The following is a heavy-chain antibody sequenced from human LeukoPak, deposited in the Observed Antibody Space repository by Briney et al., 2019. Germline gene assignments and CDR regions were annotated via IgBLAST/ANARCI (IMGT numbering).Heavy chain of an antibody. CDR3: AREYIFQDSSSWSPLDY. D-gene: IGHD6-13*01. CDR1: GFTFSSYA. V-gene: IGHV3-30-3*01. J-gene: IGHJ4*02. CDR2: ISYDGSNK. Sequence: GGSLRLSCAASGFTFSSYAMHWVRQAPGKGLEWVAVISYDGSNKYYADSVKGRFTISRDNSKNTLYLQMNSLRAEDTAVYYCAREYIFQDSSSWSPLDYWGQGTLVTVSS.